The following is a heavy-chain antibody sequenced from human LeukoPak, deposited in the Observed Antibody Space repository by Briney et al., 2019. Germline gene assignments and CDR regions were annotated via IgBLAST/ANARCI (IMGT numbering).Heavy chain of an antibody. V-gene: IGHV3-30*02. CDR2: IRYDGSNK. J-gene: IGHJ4*02. D-gene: IGHD3-22*01. CDR1: GFTFSSYG. CDR3: AKDGHRYYYDSSGYYPARD. Sequence: GGSLRLSCAASGFTFSSYGMHWVRQAPGKGLEWMAFIRYDGSNKYYADSVKGRFTISRDNSKNTLYLQMNSLRAEDTAVYYCAKDGHRYYYDSSGYYPARDWGQGTLVTVSS.